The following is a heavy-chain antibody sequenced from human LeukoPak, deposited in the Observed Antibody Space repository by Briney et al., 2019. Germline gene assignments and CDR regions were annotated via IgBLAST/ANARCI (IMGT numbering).Heavy chain of an antibody. D-gene: IGHD6-6*01. J-gene: IGHJ6*02. Sequence: GASVRVSCKASGYTFTSYAMHWVRQAPGQRLEWMGWINAGNGNTKYSQKFQGRVTITRDTSASTAYMELSSLRPEDTAVYYCASENLTPSGPWRDGMDVWGQGTTVTVSS. CDR2: INAGNGNT. CDR3: ASENLTPSGPWRDGMDV. V-gene: IGHV1-3*01. CDR1: GYTFTSYA.